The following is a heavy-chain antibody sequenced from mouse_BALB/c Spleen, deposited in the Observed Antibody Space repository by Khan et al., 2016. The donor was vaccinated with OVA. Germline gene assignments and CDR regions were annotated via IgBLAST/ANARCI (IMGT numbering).Heavy chain of an antibody. D-gene: IGHD1-3*01. CDR1: GYSITSDYA. Sequence: EVELVESGPGLVKPSQSLSLTCTVTGYSITSDYAWNWIRQFPGNKLEWMGYISSSGSTNYNPALKSRISITRDTSKTQFFLQLNSVTTEATATYYCARAGSRYNYAMDYWGQGTSVTVSS. J-gene: IGHJ4*01. CDR3: ARAGSRYNYAMDY. CDR2: ISSSGST. V-gene: IGHV3-2*02.